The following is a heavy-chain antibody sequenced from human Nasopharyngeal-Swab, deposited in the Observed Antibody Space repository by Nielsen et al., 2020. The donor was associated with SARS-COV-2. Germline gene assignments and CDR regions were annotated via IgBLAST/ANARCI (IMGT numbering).Heavy chain of an antibody. Sequence: SETLSLTCTVSGGSISSYYWSWIRQPPGKGLEWIGYIYYSGSTNYNPSLKSRVTISVDTSKNKFSLKLSSVTAADTAVYYCARAKEWLYYMDVWGKGTTVTVSS. V-gene: IGHV4-59*01. CDR1: GGSISSYY. D-gene: IGHD3-3*01. J-gene: IGHJ6*03. CDR2: IYYSGST. CDR3: ARAKEWLYYMDV.